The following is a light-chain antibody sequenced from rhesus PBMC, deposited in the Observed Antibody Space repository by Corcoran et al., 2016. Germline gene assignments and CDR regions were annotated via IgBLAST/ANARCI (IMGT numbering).Light chain of an antibody. Sequence: DIQMTQSPSSLSASVGDTVTITCRASQSISSWLAWYQQKPGKAPKLLIYTASSLQSGVPSRLSGSGSGTDFTLTISSLQSEDFATYYCQQYSSSPYSFGQGTKVEIK. CDR3: QQYSSSPYS. CDR1: QSISSW. J-gene: IGKJ2*01. V-gene: IGKV1-22*01. CDR2: TAS.